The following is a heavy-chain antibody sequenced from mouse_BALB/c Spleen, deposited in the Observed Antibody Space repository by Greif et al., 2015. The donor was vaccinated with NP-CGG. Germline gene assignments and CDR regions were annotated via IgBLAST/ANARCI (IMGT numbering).Heavy chain of an antibody. J-gene: IGHJ4*01. D-gene: IGHD2-4*01. Sequence: QVQLQQPGAELMKPGASVKMSCKATGYTFSSYWIEWVKQRPGHGLEWIGEILPGSGSTNYNEKFKGKATFTADTSSNTAYMQLSSLTSEDSAVYYCARSFFPMITDAMDYWGQGTSVTVAS. CDR1: GYTFSSYW. CDR2: ILPGSGST. CDR3: ARSFFPMITDAMDY. V-gene: IGHV1-9*01.